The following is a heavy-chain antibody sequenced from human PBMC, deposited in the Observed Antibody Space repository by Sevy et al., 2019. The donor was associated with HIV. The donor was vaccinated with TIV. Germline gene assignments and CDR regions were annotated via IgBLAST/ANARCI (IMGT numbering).Heavy chain of an antibody. J-gene: IGHJ4*02. CDR3: AKDRSRYYESSRYSDY. CDR1: GFTFRIYG. Sequence: GGSLRLSCAASGFTFRIYGMHWVRQAPGKGLEWVAVISYDGSNKYYADSVKGRFTISRDNSKNTLYLQMNSLRAEDTAVYYCAKDRSRYYESSRYSDYWGQGTLVTVSS. CDR2: ISYDGSNK. V-gene: IGHV3-30*18. D-gene: IGHD3-22*01.